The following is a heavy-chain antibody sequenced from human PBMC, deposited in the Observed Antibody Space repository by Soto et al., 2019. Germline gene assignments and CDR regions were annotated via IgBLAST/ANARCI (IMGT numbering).Heavy chain of an antibody. D-gene: IGHD2-15*01. Sequence: QVQLQESGPGLVKPSQTLSLTCTVSGGSISSGNYYWSWIRQPPGKGLEWIGFIPYSGSTSYSTSLKSRVTISVDPSKSQFSLNLSFVTAADTAVYYCATMGTPATGLYFFDSWGQGSLVTVSS. CDR2: IPYSGST. CDR3: ATMGTPATGLYFFDS. V-gene: IGHV4-30-4*01. CDR1: GGSISSGNYY. J-gene: IGHJ4*02.